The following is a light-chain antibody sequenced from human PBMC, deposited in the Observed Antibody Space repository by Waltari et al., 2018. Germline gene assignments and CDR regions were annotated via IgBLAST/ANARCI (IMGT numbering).Light chain of an antibody. Sequence: DIVMTQSPATLSVSPGERATLSCRASQSIGSNLAWYQHKPGQAPRFLIYGAYTRATGIPVRFSGSGSGTEFTLTISSLQSEDFAVYYCHQYNDWPPTFGQGTTVEIK. CDR2: GAY. CDR3: HQYNDWPPT. V-gene: IGKV3-15*01. CDR1: QSIGSN. J-gene: IGKJ1*01.